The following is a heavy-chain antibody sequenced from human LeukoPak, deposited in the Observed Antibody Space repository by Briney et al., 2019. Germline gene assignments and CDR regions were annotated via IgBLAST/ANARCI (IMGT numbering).Heavy chain of an antibody. CDR3: ARGNAHAFYI. V-gene: IGHV3-74*01. CDR1: GFTFSNYW. CDR2: IHSDGSST. J-gene: IGHJ3*02. D-gene: IGHD1-1*01. Sequence: GGSLRLSCAASGFTFSNYWMHWVRQAPGKGLVWVSRIHSDGSSTTSADSVKGRFTISRDNAENTLYLQMNSLRAEDTAVYFCARGNAHAFYIGGQGTMVTVFS.